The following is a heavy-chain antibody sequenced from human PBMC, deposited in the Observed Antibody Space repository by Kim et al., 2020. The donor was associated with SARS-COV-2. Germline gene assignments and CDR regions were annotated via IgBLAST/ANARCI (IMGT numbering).Heavy chain of an antibody. J-gene: IGHJ4*02. CDR2: IYYSGST. D-gene: IGHD6-6*01. CDR1: GGSISSSSYY. V-gene: IGHV4-39*01. Sequence: SETLSLTCTVSGGSISSSSYYWGWIRQPPGKGLEWIGSIYYSGSTYYNPSLKSRVTISVDTSKNQFSLKLSSVTAADTAVYYCARRPPSIAARPEDYWGQGTLVTVSS. CDR3: ARRPPSIAARPEDY.